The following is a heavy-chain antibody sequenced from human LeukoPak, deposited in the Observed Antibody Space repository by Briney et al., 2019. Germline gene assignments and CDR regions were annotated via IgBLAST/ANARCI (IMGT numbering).Heavy chain of an antibody. J-gene: IGHJ4*02. CDR2: IIPIFGTA. Sequence: SVKVSCKASGGTFSSYAISWVRQAPGQGLEWMGGIIPIFGTANYAQKFQGRVTITADKSTSTAYMELSSLRSEDTAVYYCASGGTNYDILTGPRPFSYWGQGTLVTVSS. CDR1: GGTFSSYA. D-gene: IGHD3-9*01. CDR3: ASGGTNYDILTGPRPFSY. V-gene: IGHV1-69*06.